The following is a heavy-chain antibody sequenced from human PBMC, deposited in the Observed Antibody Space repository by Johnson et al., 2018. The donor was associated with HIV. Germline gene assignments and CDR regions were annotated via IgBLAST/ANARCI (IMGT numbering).Heavy chain of an antibody. J-gene: IGHJ3*02. CDR2: ISFDGSKE. Sequence: QVQLVESGGGVVQPGRSLRLSCAASGFTFSSYAMHWVRQAPGKGLEWVAVISFDGSKEYYTDSVKGRFTISRDNAKNSLYLQMNSLRAEDTAVYYCARTPSLPGAFDIWGQGTMVTVSS. CDR3: ARTPSLPGAFDI. CDR1: GFTFSSYA. V-gene: IGHV3-30-3*01.